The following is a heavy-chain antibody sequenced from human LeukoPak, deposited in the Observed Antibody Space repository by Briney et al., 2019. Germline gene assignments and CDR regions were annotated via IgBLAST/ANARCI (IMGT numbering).Heavy chain of an antibody. Sequence: ASVKVSCKASGYTFTNYGITWVRQAPGQGLEWMGWISAYNDNTNYAQKFQGRVTMTTDTFTSTAYMELRSLRSDDTAVYYCAREKPWGYGSGSDGMDVWGKGTTVTVSS. J-gene: IGHJ6*04. V-gene: IGHV1-18*04. CDR1: GYTFTNYG. CDR3: AREKPWGYGSGSDGMDV. CDR2: ISAYNDNT. D-gene: IGHD3-10*01.